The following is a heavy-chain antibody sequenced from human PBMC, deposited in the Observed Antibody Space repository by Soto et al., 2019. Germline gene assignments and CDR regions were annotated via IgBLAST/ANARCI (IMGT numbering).Heavy chain of an antibody. J-gene: IGHJ4*02. V-gene: IGHV1-24*01. CDR2: FDREDGET. Sequence: GASVKVSCKVSGYFLTALSLHWVRQAPGKGLERMGGFDREDGETIYAQKFQGRVTMTEDTSTDSAYMELSSLTSEDTAIYYCAHGEGIVKSIVYFDSWGQGTLVTVSA. D-gene: IGHD1-26*01. CDR3: AHGEGIVKSIVYFDS. CDR1: GYFLTALS.